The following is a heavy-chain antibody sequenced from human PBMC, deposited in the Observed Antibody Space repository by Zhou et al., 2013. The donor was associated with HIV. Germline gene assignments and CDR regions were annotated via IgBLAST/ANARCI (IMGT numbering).Heavy chain of an antibody. CDR3: NRGMQRWVNDAFDI. J-gene: IGHJ3*02. CDR1: VFSFNTYY. D-gene: IGHD3-16*01. Sequence: QVQLVQSGAEVKTPGASVKISCRASVFSFNTYYMDWVRQAPGQGLEWMGFVNPAGGNTVAQKFQGRLTMTRDTSTSTVNMHLGTLTSKDTAVYYCNRGMQRWVNDAFDIWGQGTMVTVSS. CDR2: VNPAGGNT. V-gene: IGHV1-46*02.